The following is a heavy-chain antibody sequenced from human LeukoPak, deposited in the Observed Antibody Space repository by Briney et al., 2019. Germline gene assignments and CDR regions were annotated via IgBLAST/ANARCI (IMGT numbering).Heavy chain of an antibody. J-gene: IGHJ4*02. V-gene: IGHV3-48*02. CDR3: ARDHYSRNDH. Sequence: PGGSLRLSCAASGFTFSTYSMTWVRQAPGKGLEWVSYISSSSTTIYYAGSVKGRFTISRDNAKNSVYLQMSSLRDEDTAVYYCARDHYSRNDHWGQGTLVTVSS. D-gene: IGHD6-13*01. CDR2: ISSSSTTI. CDR1: GFTFSTYS.